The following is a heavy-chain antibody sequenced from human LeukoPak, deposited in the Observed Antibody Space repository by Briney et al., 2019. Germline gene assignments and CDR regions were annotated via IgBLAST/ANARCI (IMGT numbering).Heavy chain of an antibody. CDR1: GFTFTDFY. D-gene: IGHD4-23*01. CDR2: ISPTSSYM. V-gene: IGHV3-21*04. CDR3: VRDAAGGNSWFDT. J-gene: IGHJ5*02. Sequence: GGSLRLSCAASGFTFTDFYMNWVRQAPGKGLEWVSCISPTSSYMYYADSVKGRFTISRDNAKNSLYLQMNSLRAEDTALYYCVRDAAGGNSWFDTWGQGTLVTVSS.